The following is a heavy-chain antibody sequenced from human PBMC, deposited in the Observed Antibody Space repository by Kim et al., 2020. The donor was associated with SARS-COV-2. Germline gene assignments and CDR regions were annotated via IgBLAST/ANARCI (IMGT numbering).Heavy chain of an antibody. J-gene: IGHJ3*02. Sequence: SVKVSCKASGGTFSSYAISWVRQAPGQGLEWMGGIIPIFGTANYAQKFQGRVTITADESTSTAYMELSSLRSEDTAVYYCARSSLLSTIFGVVIILNAFDIWGQGTMVTVSS. CDR2: IIPIFGTA. D-gene: IGHD3-3*01. V-gene: IGHV1-69*13. CDR3: ARSSLLSTIFGVVIILNAFDI. CDR1: GGTFSSYA.